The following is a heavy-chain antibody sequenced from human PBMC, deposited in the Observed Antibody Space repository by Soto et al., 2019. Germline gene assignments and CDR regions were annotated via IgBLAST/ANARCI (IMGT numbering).Heavy chain of an antibody. CDR3: AHRKVGINPYYFYGMDV. D-gene: IGHD1-26*01. CDR2: IFWDDDK. J-gene: IGHJ6*02. CDR1: GFSLSQKGAG. V-gene: IGHV2-5*02. Sequence: SGPTLVNPTQTLTLTCTVSGFSLSQKGAGVGWIRQPPGKALEWLALIFWDDDKRYSSSLSPRLTITKDNSKNQVVLTLTNVDPADTATYYCAHRKVGINPYYFYGMDVWGQGTTVTVSS.